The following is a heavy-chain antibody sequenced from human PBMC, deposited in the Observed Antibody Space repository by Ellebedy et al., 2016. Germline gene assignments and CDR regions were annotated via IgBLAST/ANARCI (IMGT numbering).Heavy chain of an antibody. CDR3: AKGDNGYYYGLDV. J-gene: IGHJ6*02. CDR2: ISRDGSNK. V-gene: IGHV3-30*18. CDR1: GFSFGTYG. Sequence: GESLKISCAASGFSFGTYGMHWVRQAPGKGLEWVAVISRDGSNKYYADSVKGRFTISRDNSKNTVYLQMNSLRAEDTALYYCAKGDNGYYYGLDVWGQGTTVTVSS. D-gene: IGHD1-14*01.